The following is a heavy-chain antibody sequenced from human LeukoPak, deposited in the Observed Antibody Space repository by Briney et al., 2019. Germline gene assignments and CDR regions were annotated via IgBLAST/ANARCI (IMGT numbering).Heavy chain of an antibody. CDR2: ISGSGGST. J-gene: IGHJ6*02. V-gene: IGHV3-23*01. D-gene: IGHD3-10*01. CDR3: ARDLLLWFGELFDYYGMDV. Sequence: KAGGSLRLSCAASAFTFRSYAMSWVRQAGGKGLEWVSAISGSGGSTYYADSVKGRFTISRHNSKNTLYLQMNSLRAEDTAVYYCARDLLLWFGELFDYYGMDVWGQGTTVTVSS. CDR1: AFTFRSYA.